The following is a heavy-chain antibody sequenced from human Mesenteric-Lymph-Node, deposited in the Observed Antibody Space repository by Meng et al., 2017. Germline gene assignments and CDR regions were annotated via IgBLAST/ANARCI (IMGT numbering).Heavy chain of an antibody. V-gene: IGHV3-23*01. D-gene: IGHD5-12*01. CDR1: GFTFDDYA. CDR3: SKGLATLAD. Sequence: GESLKISCAASGFTFDDYAMSWVRQAPGKGLEWVSTITGSGVSIYYGDSVNGQFTISRDNSKDTLYLQMDSLRAEDTAVYYCSKGLATLADWGQGTLVTVSS. J-gene: IGHJ4*02. CDR2: ITGSGVSI.